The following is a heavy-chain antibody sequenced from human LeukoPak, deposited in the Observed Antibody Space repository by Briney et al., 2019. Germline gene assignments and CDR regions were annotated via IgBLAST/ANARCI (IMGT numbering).Heavy chain of an antibody. CDR3: AVPYLTMVRGVPYAFDI. J-gene: IGHJ3*02. D-gene: IGHD3-10*01. Sequence: SVEVSCKASGGTFSSYAISWVRQAPGQGLEWMGGIIPIFGTANYAQKFQGRVTITADESTGTAYMELSSLRSEDTAVYYCAVPYLTMVRGVPYAFDIWGQGTMVTVSS. V-gene: IGHV1-69*01. CDR2: IIPIFGTA. CDR1: GGTFSSYA.